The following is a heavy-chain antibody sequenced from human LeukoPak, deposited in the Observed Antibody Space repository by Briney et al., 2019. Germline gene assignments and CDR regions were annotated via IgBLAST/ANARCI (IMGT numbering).Heavy chain of an antibody. D-gene: IGHD4-23*01. CDR3: ASLTVVTDYFDY. Sequence: GGSLRLSCAASGFTFSSYEMNWVRQAPGKGLEWVSYISSSGSTIYYADSVKGRFTISRDNAKNSLYLQMNSLRAEDTAVYYCASLTVVTDYFDYWGQGTLVTVSP. CDR1: GFTFSSYE. V-gene: IGHV3-48*03. CDR2: ISSSGSTI. J-gene: IGHJ4*02.